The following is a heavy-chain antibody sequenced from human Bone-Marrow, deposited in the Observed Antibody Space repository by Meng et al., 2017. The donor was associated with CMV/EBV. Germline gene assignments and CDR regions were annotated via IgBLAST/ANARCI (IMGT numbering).Heavy chain of an antibody. V-gene: IGHV3-23*03. D-gene: IGHD3-22*01. CDR1: GFTVSSNY. CDR3: AKQPHYYDNSGYL. CDR2: IYSGGSST. Sequence: AASGFTVSSNYISWVRKAPGKGLEWVSVIYSGGSSTYYADSVRGRFTISRDNSKNTLYLQMNSLRAEDTAVYYCAKQPHYYDNSGYLWGQGTLVTVSS. J-gene: IGHJ4*02.